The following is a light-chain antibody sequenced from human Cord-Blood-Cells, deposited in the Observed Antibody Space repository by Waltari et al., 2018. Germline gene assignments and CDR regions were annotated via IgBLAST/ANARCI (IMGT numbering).Light chain of an antibody. Sequence: QSALTQPPSASGSPGQSVTISCTGTSSDVGGYNYVSWYQQHPGKAPKLMIYEVSKRPSGVPDRVSGSKSGNTASLTVSGLQAEDEADYYCSSYAGSNNLWVFGGGTKLTVL. CDR2: EVS. J-gene: IGLJ3*02. CDR3: SSYAGSNNLWV. CDR1: SSDVGGYNY. V-gene: IGLV2-8*01.